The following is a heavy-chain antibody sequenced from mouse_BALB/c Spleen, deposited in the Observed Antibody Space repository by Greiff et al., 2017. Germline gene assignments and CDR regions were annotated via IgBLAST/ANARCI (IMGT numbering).Heavy chain of an antibody. CDR1: GYTFTSYW. CDR2: IYPGSGST. CDR3: TGAYYRYDEGFAY. J-gene: IGHJ3*01. V-gene: IGHV1S22*01. Sequence: LQQPGSELMRPGASVKLSCKASGYTFTSYWMHWVKQRPGQGLEWIGNIYPGSGSTNYDEKFKSKATLTVDTSSSTAYMQLSSLTSEDSAVYYCTGAYYRYDEGFAYWGQGTLVTVSA. D-gene: IGHD2-14*01.